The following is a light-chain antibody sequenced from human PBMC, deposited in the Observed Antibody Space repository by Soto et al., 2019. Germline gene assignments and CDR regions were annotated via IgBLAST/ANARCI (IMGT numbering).Light chain of an antibody. CDR3: QVRTNWSIA. CDR1: QSVSSY. V-gene: IGKV3-11*01. CDR2: DAS. Sequence: EFVLTQPPATLSLSPGERATLSCRASQSVSSYLAWYQQKPGQAPRLLIYDASNRATGIPARFSGTGSGTDFTLTINNLEPEDFAVYYCQVRTNWSIAFGRGTRRR. J-gene: IGKJ5*01.